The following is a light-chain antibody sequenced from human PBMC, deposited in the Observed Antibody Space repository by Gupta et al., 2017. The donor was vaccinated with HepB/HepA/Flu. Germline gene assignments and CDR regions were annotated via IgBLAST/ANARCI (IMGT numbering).Light chain of an antibody. CDR1: QSVGTN. CDR2: SAS. V-gene: IGKV3-15*01. Sequence: EIVMTQSLATLSVSPGERATLSCRASQSVGTNLAWYQQKPGQAPRLLIYSASVRVTGIPARFSGSGSGTEFTLTINSLQSEDFTIYYCQQFDRWPPFTFGPGTKVEIK. CDR3: QQFDRWPPFT. J-gene: IGKJ3*01.